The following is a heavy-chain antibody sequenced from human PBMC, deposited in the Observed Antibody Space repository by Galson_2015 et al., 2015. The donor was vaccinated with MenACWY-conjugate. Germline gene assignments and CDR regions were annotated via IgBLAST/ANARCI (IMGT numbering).Heavy chain of an antibody. D-gene: IGHD6-19*01. CDR3: ASHAVAGPKSGLFDL. V-gene: IGHV3-7*03. CDR2: IKQDGSEK. CDR1: GFTFSSYW. J-gene: IGHJ2*01. Sequence: SLRLSCAASGFTFSSYWMSWVRQAPGKGLEWVANIKQDGSEKYYVDSVKGRFTISRDNAKNSLYLQMNSLRAEDTAVYYCASHAVAGPKSGLFDLWGRGTLVSVSS.